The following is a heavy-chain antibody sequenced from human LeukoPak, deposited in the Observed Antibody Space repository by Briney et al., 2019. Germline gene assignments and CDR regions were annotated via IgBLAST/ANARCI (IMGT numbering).Heavy chain of an antibody. Sequence: GASVKVSCKASGYIFTSYDINWVRQATGQGLEWMGWMNPNSGDAGYAQKFQGRVTITRNTSISTAYMELSAVTAADTAVYFCARARTYNHNPNWIDAWGQGVRVTVS. CDR2: MNPNSGDA. D-gene: IGHD1-14*01. V-gene: IGHV1-8*03. CDR1: GYIFTSYD. J-gene: IGHJ5*02. CDR3: ARARTYNHNPNWIDA.